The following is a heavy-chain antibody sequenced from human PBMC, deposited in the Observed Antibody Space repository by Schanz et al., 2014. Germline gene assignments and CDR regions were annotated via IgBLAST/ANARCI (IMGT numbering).Heavy chain of an antibody. Sequence: QVQLVESGGGLVQPGGSLRLSCAASGFTFSDYYMNWIRQAPGKGLEWVSYISNSGYTIYYADSVKGRFTISRDNPKNSLYVQMNSLRAEDTAVYYCARAPPPYSSSPYYWYYGMDVWGQGTTVTVSS. D-gene: IGHD6-6*01. CDR1: GFTFSDYY. CDR2: ISNSGYTI. CDR3: ARAPPPYSSSPYYWYYGMDV. J-gene: IGHJ6*02. V-gene: IGHV3-11*01.